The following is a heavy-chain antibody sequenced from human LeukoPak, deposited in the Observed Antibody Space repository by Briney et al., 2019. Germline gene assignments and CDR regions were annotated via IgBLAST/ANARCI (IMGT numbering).Heavy chain of an antibody. V-gene: IGHV4-34*01. CDR3: ARHVVAVPTARYFDL. D-gene: IGHD2-2*01. CDR1: GGSFSGYY. Sequence: KSSETLSLTCAVYGGSFSGYYWSWIRQPPGKGLEWIGEINRSGSTNYNPSLKSRVTISVDTSKNQFSLKLTSVTAADTAVYYCARHVVAVPTARYFDLWGRGTLVTVSS. J-gene: IGHJ2*01. CDR2: INRSGST.